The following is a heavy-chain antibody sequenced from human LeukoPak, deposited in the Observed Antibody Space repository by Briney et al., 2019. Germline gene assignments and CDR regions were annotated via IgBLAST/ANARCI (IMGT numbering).Heavy chain of an antibody. J-gene: IGHJ5*02. V-gene: IGHV3-33*01. CDR1: GFSFSNHG. Sequence: PGGSLRLSCAASGFSFSNHGMHWVRQAPGKRLEWVAVIWDDGNNKRYANSVNGRFTISRDNSENTLYLQMNGLTAEDTAIYYCARDSYQDYYGRFDPWGQGNLVIVSS. CDR2: IWDDGNNK. CDR3: ARDSYQDYYGRFDP. D-gene: IGHD3-10*01.